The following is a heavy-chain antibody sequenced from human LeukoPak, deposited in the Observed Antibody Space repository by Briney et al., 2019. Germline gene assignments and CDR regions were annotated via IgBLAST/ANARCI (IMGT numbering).Heavy chain of an antibody. Sequence: SETLSLTCAVYGGSFSGYYWSWIRQPPGKGLEWIGEINHSGSTNYNPSLKSRVSMSVDTSKNQFSLKLTSVTAADTAVYYCARQHSLWFGELLHQFDYWGQGTLVTVSS. CDR2: INHSGST. CDR1: GGSFSGYY. V-gene: IGHV4-34*01. CDR3: ARQHSLWFGELLHQFDY. D-gene: IGHD3-10*01. J-gene: IGHJ4*02.